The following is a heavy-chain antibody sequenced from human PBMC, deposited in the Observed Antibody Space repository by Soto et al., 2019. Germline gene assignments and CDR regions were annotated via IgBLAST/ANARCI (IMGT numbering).Heavy chain of an antibody. Sequence: GGSLRLSCAASGFTFSSYSMNWVRQAPGKGLEWVSYISSSSSTIYYADSVKGRFTISRDNAKNSLYLQMNSLRDEDTAVYYCARELWQDRGITIFGVVIGFDYWGQGTLVTVSS. V-gene: IGHV3-48*02. CDR1: GFTFSSYS. CDR3: ARELWQDRGITIFGVVIGFDY. CDR2: ISSSSSTI. D-gene: IGHD3-3*01. J-gene: IGHJ4*02.